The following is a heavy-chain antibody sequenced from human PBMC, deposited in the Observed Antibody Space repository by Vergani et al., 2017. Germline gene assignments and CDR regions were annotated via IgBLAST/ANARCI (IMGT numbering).Heavy chain of an antibody. D-gene: IGHD3-22*01. CDR2: ISRSSNYI. CDR1: GFTFSSYS. J-gene: IGHJ4*02. V-gene: IGHV3-21*01. Sequence: EVQLLESGGGLVQPGGSLRLSCAASGFTFSSYSMNWVRQAPGKGLEWVSSISRSSNYIYYADSVKGRFTISRDNAKNSLYLQMNSLRAEDTAVYYCARDRRGYYYDSSGYQLDYWGQGTLVTVSS. CDR3: ARDRRGYYYDSSGYQLDY.